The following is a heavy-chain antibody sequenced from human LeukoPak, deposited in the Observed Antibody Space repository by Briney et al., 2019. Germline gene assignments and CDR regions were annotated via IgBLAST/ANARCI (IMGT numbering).Heavy chain of an antibody. CDR3: ARGRGCSSTSCYPDY. J-gene: IGHJ4*02. V-gene: IGHV3-21*01. CDR2: ISPSRSYI. D-gene: IGHD2-2*01. CDR1: GFTFIDYR. Sequence: GGSLRLSCADSGFTFIDYRMRWVRQAPGKGLEWVSSISPSRSYIYYADSVKGRFTISRDNAKSSLFLQMNSLRDEDTAVYYCARGRGCSSTSCYPDYWGQGTLVTVSS.